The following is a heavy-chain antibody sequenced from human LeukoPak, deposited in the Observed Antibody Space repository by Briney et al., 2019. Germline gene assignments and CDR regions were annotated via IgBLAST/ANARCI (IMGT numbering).Heavy chain of an antibody. V-gene: IGHV3-20*04. CDR2: INWNGGST. CDR1: GFTFDDYG. J-gene: IGHJ4*02. D-gene: IGHD2-2*01. CDR3: ARGGDIVVVPAAGFLYYFDY. Sequence: GSLRLSCAASGFTFDDYGMSWVRQAPGKGLEWVSGINWNGGSTGYADSVKGRFTISRDNAKNSLYLQMNSLRAEDTALYYYARGGDIVVVPAAGFLYYFDYWGQGTLVTVSS.